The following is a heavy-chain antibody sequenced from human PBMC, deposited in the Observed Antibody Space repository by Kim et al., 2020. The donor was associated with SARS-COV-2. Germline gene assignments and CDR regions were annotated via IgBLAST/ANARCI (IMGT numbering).Heavy chain of an antibody. Sequence: ASVKVSCKASGYTFTSYAMHWVRQAPGQRLEWMGWINAGNGNTKYSQKFQGRVTITRDTSASTAYMELSSLRSEDTAVYYCARDPGWSSGWPYFDYWGQGTLVTVSS. CDR3: ARDPGWSSGWPYFDY. V-gene: IGHV1-3*01. CDR1: GYTFTSYA. D-gene: IGHD6-19*01. J-gene: IGHJ4*02. CDR2: INAGNGNT.